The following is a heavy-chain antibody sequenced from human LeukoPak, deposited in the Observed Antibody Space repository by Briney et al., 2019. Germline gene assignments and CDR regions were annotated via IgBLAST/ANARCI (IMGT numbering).Heavy chain of an antibody. CDR3: ARNTGSYFPDDY. Sequence: SETLSLTCTVSGYSISSGYYWAWIRQPPGKGLEWIGSIYHSGSTYYNPSLKSRVTLSVDTSKNQFSLKLSSVTAADTAVYYCARNTGSYFPDDYWGQGTLVTVSS. D-gene: IGHD1-26*01. CDR2: IYHSGST. CDR1: GYSISSGYY. V-gene: IGHV4-38-2*02. J-gene: IGHJ4*02.